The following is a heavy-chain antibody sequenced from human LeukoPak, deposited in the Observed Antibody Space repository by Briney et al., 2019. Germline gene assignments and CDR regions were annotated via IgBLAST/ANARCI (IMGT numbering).Heavy chain of an antibody. D-gene: IGHD1-26*01. J-gene: IGHJ4*02. CDR1: GFTFSSYE. CDR2: IKQDGSEK. V-gene: IGHV3-7*01. Sequence: GGSLRLSCAASGFTFSSYEMSWVRQAPGKGLEWVANIKQDGSEKYYVDSVKGRFTISRDNAKNSLYLQMNSLRAEDTAVYYCARDSGSYYYFDYWGQGTLVTVSS. CDR3: ARDSGSYYYFDY.